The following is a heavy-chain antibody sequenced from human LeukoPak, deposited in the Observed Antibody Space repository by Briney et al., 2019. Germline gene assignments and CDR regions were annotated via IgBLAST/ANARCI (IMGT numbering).Heavy chain of an antibody. CDR3: AREGNGLLSKDFDY. CDR1: GFTFTDYY. Sequence: ASMKVSCKSSGFTFTDYYIHWVRQAPGQGLEWMGYIGPHSSATSSPQEFQGRVTVTRETSMSTAYMELTRLTSDDTAVYYCAREGNGLLSKDFDYWGQGTLVTVSS. CDR2: IGPHSSAT. V-gene: IGHV1-2*02. D-gene: IGHD2/OR15-2a*01. J-gene: IGHJ4*02.